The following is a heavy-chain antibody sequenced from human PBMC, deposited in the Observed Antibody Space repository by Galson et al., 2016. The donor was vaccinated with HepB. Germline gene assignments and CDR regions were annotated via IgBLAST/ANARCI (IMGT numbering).Heavy chain of an antibody. J-gene: IGHJ4*02. Sequence: LSLTCTVSGVSISNPTYYWSWIRQSAEKGLEWIGRMYISGSANYNPSLRGRATISVDTSKNQFSLNLNSVTAADTAVYYCARAGYDGDFWSGFFDHGGQGMLVTVSS. V-gene: IGHV4-61*02. CDR1: GVSISNPTYY. CDR2: MYISGSA. D-gene: IGHD3-3*01. CDR3: ARAGYDGDFWSGFFDH.